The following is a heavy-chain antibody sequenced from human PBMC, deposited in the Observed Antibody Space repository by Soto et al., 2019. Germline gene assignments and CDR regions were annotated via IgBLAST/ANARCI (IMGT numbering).Heavy chain of an antibody. CDR3: ARAVVVVAATSGLGWFDP. CDR1: GGTFSSYA. V-gene: IGHV1-69*01. D-gene: IGHD2-15*01. J-gene: IGHJ5*02. CDR2: IIPIFGTA. Sequence: QVQLVQSGAEVKKPGSSVKVSCKASGGTFSSYAISWVRQAPGQGLEWMGGIIPIFGTANYAQKFQGRVTITADESTSTAYMELSSLRSEDTAVYYCARAVVVVAATSGLGWFDPWGQGTLVTVSS.